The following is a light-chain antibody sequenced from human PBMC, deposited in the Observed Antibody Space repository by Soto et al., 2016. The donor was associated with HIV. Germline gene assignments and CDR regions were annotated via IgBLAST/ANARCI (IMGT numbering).Light chain of an antibody. V-gene: IGKV2-28*01. CDR2: LGS. Sequence: DIVMTQSPLSLPVTPGEPASISCRSSQSLLHSNGYKYLDWYLQKPGQSPQLLIYLGSNRASGVPDRFSGSGSGTDFTLRINRVEAEDVGVYYCMQSLQTPSTFGQGHDWRLN. CDR1: QSLLHSNGYKY. CDR3: MQSLQTPST. J-gene: IGKJ5*01.